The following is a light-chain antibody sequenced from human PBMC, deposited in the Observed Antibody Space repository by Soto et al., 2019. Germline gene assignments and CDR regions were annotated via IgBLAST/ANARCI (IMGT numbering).Light chain of an antibody. V-gene: IGKV1-5*01. J-gene: IGKJ1*01. CDR3: QQYDSFSKT. Sequence: DIQMTQSPSTLSASVGDRVTITCRASQSIRSWLAWYQQKPGKAPQLLIYDASNLESGVPSRLSGSGSGTEFTLTISSLQPDDFATYYCQQYDSFSKTFGRGTKVDIK. CDR2: DAS. CDR1: QSIRSW.